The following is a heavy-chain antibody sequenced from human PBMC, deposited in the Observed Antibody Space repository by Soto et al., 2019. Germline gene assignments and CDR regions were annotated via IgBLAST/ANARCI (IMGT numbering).Heavy chain of an antibody. Sequence: GGSLRLSCAASGFTFSSYAMSWVRQAPGKGLEWVSAISGSGGSTYYADSVKGRFTISRDNSKNTLYLQMNSLRAEDTAVYYCAKEGYDILTGYLLIDYWGQGTLVTVSS. CDR2: ISGSGGST. CDR3: AKEGYDILTGYLLIDY. CDR1: GFTFSSYA. V-gene: IGHV3-23*01. J-gene: IGHJ4*02. D-gene: IGHD3-9*01.